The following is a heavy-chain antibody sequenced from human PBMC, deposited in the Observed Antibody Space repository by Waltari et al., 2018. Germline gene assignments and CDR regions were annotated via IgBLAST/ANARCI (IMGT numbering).Heavy chain of an antibody. CDR1: GFTVSNNY. CDR3: STRHY. J-gene: IGHJ4*02. Sequence: EVQLVESGGDLVQPGGSLRLFCAASGFTVSNNYMSWVRQATGKGLEGVSLIYSGGTKYYADSVKGRFTISRDRSNNTLYLQMNSLRAEDTSVYYCSTRHYWGQGTLVTVSS. CDR2: IYSGGTK. V-gene: IGHV3-66*01.